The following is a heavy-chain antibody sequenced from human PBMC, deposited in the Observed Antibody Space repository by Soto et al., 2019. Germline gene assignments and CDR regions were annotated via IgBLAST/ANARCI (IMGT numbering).Heavy chain of an antibody. CDR3: ARILPIEAAGAPYWLDP. V-gene: IGHV3-7*03. D-gene: IGHD6-13*01. Sequence: PGGSLRLSCAASGFTFSNYWMSWVRQAPGKGLEWVANIKQDGSQKYYVDSVKGRFTISRDNAKNSLYLEMNSLRAEDTAVYSCARILPIEAAGAPYWLDPWGQGTLVTVSS. CDR2: IKQDGSQK. CDR1: GFTFSNYW. J-gene: IGHJ5*02.